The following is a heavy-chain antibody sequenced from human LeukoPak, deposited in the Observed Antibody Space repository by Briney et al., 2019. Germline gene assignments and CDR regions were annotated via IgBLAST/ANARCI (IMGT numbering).Heavy chain of an antibody. CDR1: GFTFSSSW. Sequence: QPGGSLRLSCAASGFTFSSSWIHWVRQAPGKGLVWVSRINKDGSVTDYAESVKGRFSISRDNSKNTLYLQMNSLRAEDTAVYYCAREIGYNWLDYWGQGTLVTVSS. J-gene: IGHJ4*02. CDR3: AREIGYNWLDY. V-gene: IGHV3-74*01. CDR2: INKDGSVT. D-gene: IGHD5-24*01.